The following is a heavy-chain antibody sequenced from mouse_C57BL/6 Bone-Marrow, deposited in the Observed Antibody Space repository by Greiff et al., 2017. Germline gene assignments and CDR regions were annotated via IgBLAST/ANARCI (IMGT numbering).Heavy chain of an antibody. CDR3: ARCIYGNYEFDY. J-gene: IGHJ3*01. V-gene: IGHV1-78*01. Sequence: QVQLQQSDAELVKPGASVKISCKVSGYTFTDHTIHWMKQRPEQGLEWIGYIYPRDGSTKYNEKFKGKATLTADKSTSTAYLQLNSLTSEDSAVYFGARCIYGNYEFDYWGQGTLVTVSA. CDR1: GYTFTDHT. CDR2: IYPRDGST. D-gene: IGHD2-1*01.